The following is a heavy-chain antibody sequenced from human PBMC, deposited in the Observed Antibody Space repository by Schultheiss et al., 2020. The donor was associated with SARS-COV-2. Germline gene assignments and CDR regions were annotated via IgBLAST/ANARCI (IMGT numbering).Heavy chain of an antibody. CDR1: GGSISSGGYY. CDR2: IYYSGST. J-gene: IGHJ6*02. Sequence: SETLSLTCTVSGGSISSGGYYWSWIRQHPGKGLEWIGYIYYSGSTYYNPSLKSRVTMSVDTSKNQFSLKLSSVTAADTAVYYCARDLIYDCSGGSCYTPRYYYGMDVWGQGTTVTVSS. CDR3: ARDLIYDCSGGSCYTPRYYYGMDV. V-gene: IGHV4-31*03. D-gene: IGHD2-15*01.